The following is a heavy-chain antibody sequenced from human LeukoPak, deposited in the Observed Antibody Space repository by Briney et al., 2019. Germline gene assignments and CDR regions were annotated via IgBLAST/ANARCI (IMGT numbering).Heavy chain of an antibody. CDR1: GGSISSGDYY. V-gene: IGHV4-30-4*01. CDR3: ARDVWFGGYCAFDI. J-gene: IGHJ3*02. CDR2: IYYSGST. D-gene: IGHD3-10*01. Sequence: PSQTLSLTCTVSGGSISSGDYYWSWIRQPPGKGLEWIGYIYYSGSTYYNPSLKSRVTISVDTSKNQFSLKLSSVTAADTAVYYCARDVWFGGYCAFDIWGQGTMVTVPS.